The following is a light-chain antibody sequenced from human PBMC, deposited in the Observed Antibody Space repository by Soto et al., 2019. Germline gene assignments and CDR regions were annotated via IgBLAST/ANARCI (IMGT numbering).Light chain of an antibody. J-gene: IGKJ1*01. CDR3: QQSYSNPPWT. CDR2: GVS. CDR1: QTISNY. Sequence: DIQMAQSPSSLSASVGDRVTITCRTTQTISNYLDWYQQKPGKAPKLLIYGVSTLQSGVPSRFSGSGSGTDSTLTISSLQPEDFATYFCQQSYSNPPWTFGQGTKVDIK. V-gene: IGKV1-39*01.